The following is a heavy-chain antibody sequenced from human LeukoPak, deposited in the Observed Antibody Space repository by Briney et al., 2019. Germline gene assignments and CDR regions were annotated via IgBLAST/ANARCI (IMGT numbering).Heavy chain of an antibody. D-gene: IGHD4-11*01. J-gene: IGHJ3*02. CDR2: IYSGGST. V-gene: IGHV3-66*02. Sequence: GGSLRLSCAASGFTFSSYSMNWVRQAPGKGLEWVSVIYSGGSTYYADSVKGRFTISRDNSENTLYLQMNSLTAEDTAIYYCARAPTTHWKNAFDIWGQGTMVTVSS. CDR3: ARAPTTHWKNAFDI. CDR1: GFTFSSYS.